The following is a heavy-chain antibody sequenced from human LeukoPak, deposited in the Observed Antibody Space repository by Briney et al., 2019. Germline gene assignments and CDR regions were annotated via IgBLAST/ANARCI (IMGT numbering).Heavy chain of an antibody. J-gene: IGHJ4*02. CDR1: GYTLRNSL. D-gene: IGHD3-16*01. CDR2: IKETGSDT. V-gene: IGHV3-7*01. CDR3: GRGGGRDVSAVY. Sequence: GGALRLSCAASGYTLRNSLTNWVRQAPGKGVGRVANIKETGSDTYYVGSVKGRFTISKDNAQNSLYLQMNSLGVEDSAVYYCGRGGGRDVSAVYWGQGTPVSVSS.